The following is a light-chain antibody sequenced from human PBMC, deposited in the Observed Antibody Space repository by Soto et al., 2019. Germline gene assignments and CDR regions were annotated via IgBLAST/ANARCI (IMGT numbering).Light chain of an antibody. CDR3: QQASSFPFT. CDR2: AAS. CDR1: QSISSN. J-gene: IGKJ4*01. V-gene: IGKV1-39*01. Sequence: DIQMTQSPSSLSASVGDRVTITCRASQSISSNLNWYQQKPGKAPKLLIYAASSLQTGVPSRFSGSASGTEFTLTISSLQPEDFATYYCQQASSFPFTFGGGTEVQIK.